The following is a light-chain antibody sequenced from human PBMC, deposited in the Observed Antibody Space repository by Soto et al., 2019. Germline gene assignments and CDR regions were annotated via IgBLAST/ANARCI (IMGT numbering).Light chain of an antibody. V-gene: IGKV1-39*01. CDR3: QQSYSTPPT. J-gene: IGKJ1*01. CDR2: AAS. CDR1: QSISNY. Sequence: DIQMTQSPSSLSASVGNRVTITCRASQSISNYLNWYQQKPGKAPKVLIYAASSLQSGVPSRFSGSGSGTDFTLTISSLQPEDFATNYCQQSYSTPPTFGKGTKVEIK.